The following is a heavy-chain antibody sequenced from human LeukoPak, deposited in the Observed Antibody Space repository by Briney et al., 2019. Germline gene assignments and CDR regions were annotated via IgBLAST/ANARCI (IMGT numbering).Heavy chain of an antibody. J-gene: IGHJ4*02. V-gene: IGHV3-53*01. Sequence: GESLRLSCAVSGFPVSTHFLGWVRQAPGKGLEWVSALYTVGSTFYADSVKGRFTISRDTSRNTLSLQMNSLTVEDTAVYYCARDTRKGELLFPFDYWGQGTLVTVSS. CDR1: GFPVSTHF. CDR3: ARDTRKGELLFPFDY. CDR2: LYTVGST. D-gene: IGHD1-26*01.